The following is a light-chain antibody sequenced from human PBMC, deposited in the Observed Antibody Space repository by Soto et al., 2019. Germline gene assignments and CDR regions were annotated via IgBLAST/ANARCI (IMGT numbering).Light chain of an antibody. CDR2: GAS. CDR3: QQYSDLTMT. J-gene: IGKJ5*01. Sequence: DIVLTQSPGTLSLSPGERAILSCGASQTVNNNYLASCQQKPGHAPSLLISGASRRATGIPDRFSGSASGTDFTLPISRLEHEDFAVYFCQQYSDLTMTFGQGTRLEIK. V-gene: IGKV3-20*01. CDR1: QTVNNNY.